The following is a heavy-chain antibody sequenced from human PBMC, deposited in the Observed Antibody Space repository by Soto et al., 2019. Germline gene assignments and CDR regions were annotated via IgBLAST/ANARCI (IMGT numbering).Heavy chain of an antibody. CDR3: AREATAHSSGWHF. V-gene: IGHV1-69*12. D-gene: IGHD6-19*01. J-gene: IGHJ4*02. CDR2: IIPMFGTV. Sequence: QVQLVQSGAEVKKPGSSVKVSCKASGGTFSSFGIDWVRQAPGQGLEWMGDIIPMFGTVTYAQKFQGRVTTTADESTTTVYMELSSLRSEDTAVYYCAREATAHSSGWHFWGQGTLVTVSS. CDR1: GGTFSSFG.